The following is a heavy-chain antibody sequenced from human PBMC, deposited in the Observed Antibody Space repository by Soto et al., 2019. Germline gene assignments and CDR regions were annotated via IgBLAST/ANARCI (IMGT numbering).Heavy chain of an antibody. CDR3: ASTGSDYFSNFDY. V-gene: IGHV1-46*04. J-gene: IGHJ4*02. CDR2: INPSGGST. CDR1: GYTFTSYY. Sequence: GASVKVSCKASGYTFTSYYMRWVRQAPGQGLEWMGIINPSGGSTSYADSVKGRFTISRDNSKNTLYLQMNSLRAEDTAVYYCASTGSDYFSNFDYWGQGTLVTVSS. D-gene: IGHD1-26*01.